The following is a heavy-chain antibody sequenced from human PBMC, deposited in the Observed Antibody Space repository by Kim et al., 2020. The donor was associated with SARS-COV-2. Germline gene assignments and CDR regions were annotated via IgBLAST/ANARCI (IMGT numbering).Heavy chain of an antibody. Sequence: GGSLRLSCAASGFTFSSYSMNWVRQAPGKGLEWVSSISSSSSYIYYADSVKGRFTISRDNAKNSLYLQMNSLRAEDTAVYYCAVVGLQHPGTPPDAFDIWGQGTIVTVSS. D-gene: IGHD1-26*01. CDR2: ISSSSSYI. V-gene: IGHV3-21*01. CDR1: GFTFSSYS. J-gene: IGHJ3*02. CDR3: AVVGLQHPGTPPDAFDI.